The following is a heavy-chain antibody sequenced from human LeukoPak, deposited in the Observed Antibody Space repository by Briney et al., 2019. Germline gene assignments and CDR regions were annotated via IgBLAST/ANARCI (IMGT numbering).Heavy chain of an antibody. CDR3: ARVRGIRFLEWLLGAGGFDP. V-gene: IGHV4-61*01. J-gene: IGHJ5*02. CDR1: GGSVSSGSYY. D-gene: IGHD3-3*01. CDR2: IYYSGST. Sequence: SETLSLTCTVSGGSVSSGSYYWSWIRQPPGKGLEWIGYIYYSGSTNYNPSLKSRVTISVDTSKNQFSLKLSSVTAADTAVYYCARVRGIRFLEWLLGAGGFDPWGQGTLVTVSS.